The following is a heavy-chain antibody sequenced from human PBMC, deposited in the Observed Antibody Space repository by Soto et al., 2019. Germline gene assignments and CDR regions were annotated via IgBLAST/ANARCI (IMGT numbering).Heavy chain of an antibody. CDR1: GFTFSSYA. Sequence: GGSLRLSCSASGFTFSSYAMHWVRQAPGKGLEYVSAISSNGGSTYYADSVKGRFTISRDNSKNTLYLQMSSLRAEDTAVYYCVKEIKGGGWYGGGFDYWGQGTLVTVSS. CDR3: VKEIKGGGWYGGGFDY. J-gene: IGHJ4*02. V-gene: IGHV3-64D*08. D-gene: IGHD6-19*01. CDR2: ISSNGGST.